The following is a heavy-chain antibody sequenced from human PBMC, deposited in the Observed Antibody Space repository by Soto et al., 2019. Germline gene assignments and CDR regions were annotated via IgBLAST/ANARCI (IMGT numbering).Heavy chain of an antibody. D-gene: IGHD3-16*02. J-gene: IGHJ3*01. CDR2: ISDSGDRT. Sequence: EVQLMESGGGLVQPGGSLRLSCAGSGFTLSMSAVSWVRQAPGKGLEWVSYISDSGDRTYYADSVKGRFTISRDRSKNTVSLQMNTLRAGDTALYYCAKDRGIIVKAGDAFDVWGQGTMVTVSS. V-gene: IGHV3-23*01. CDR3: AKDRGIIVKAGDAFDV. CDR1: GFTLSMSA.